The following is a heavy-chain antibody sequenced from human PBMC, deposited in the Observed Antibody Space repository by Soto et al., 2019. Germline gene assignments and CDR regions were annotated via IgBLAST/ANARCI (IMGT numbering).Heavy chain of an antibody. V-gene: IGHV6-1*01. D-gene: IGHD1-26*01. J-gene: IGHJ4*02. CDR1: GDSVSGNSAA. Sequence: SQTLSLTCAISGDSVSGNSAAWNWIRQSPSRGLEWLGRTYYRSRWYNDYAVSVKSRITVTPDTSKNQFSLHLNSVTPEDTAVYYCAKDRAYSGSLGHFDYWGQGTLVTVSS. CDR3: AKDRAYSGSLGHFDY. CDR2: TYYRSRWYN.